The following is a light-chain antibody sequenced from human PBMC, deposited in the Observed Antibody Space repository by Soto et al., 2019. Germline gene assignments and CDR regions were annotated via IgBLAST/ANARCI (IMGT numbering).Light chain of an antibody. V-gene: IGKV1-33*01. Sequence: DIQMTQSPSSLSASVGDRVTITCQASQDISNYLNWYQHRPGKAPNLLIYDASILETGVPSRFRGSGSGTNFTLIINSLQPEDIATYYCQQYDNYPPGVPFGGGTKVDIK. CDR2: DAS. J-gene: IGKJ4*01. CDR1: QDISNY. CDR3: QQYDNYPPGVP.